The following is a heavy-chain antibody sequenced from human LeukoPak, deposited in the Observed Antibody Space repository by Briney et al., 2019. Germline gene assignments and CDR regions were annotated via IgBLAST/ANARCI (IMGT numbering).Heavy chain of an antibody. CDR2: ISGSDGSR. D-gene: IGHD2/OR15-2a*01. V-gene: IGHV3-23*01. Sequence: GGSLRLSCAASGFPFSRYAMSWVRQTPERGLEWVSVISGSDGSRYYADSVKGRSTISRDDSRSTVYLQMNNLRAEDTAVYYCAKQVSCDTTTCYSGMPPDYWGQGTLVTVSS. CDR1: GFPFSRYA. J-gene: IGHJ4*02. CDR3: AKQVSCDTTTCYSGMPPDY.